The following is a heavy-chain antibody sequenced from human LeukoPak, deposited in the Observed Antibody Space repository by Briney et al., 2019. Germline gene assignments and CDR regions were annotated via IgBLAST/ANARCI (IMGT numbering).Heavy chain of an antibody. CDR3: ARGRRRVPYYYMDV. CDR2: ISTSGSSI. V-gene: IGHV3-11*04. D-gene: IGHD6-25*01. CDR1: GFTFSDYY. Sequence: GGSLRLSCAASGFTFSDYYMSWIRQAPGKGLEWVSYISTSGSSIYYADSVKGRFTISRDNAKNSLYLRMNSLRAEDTAVYYCARGRRRVPYYYMDVWGKGTTVTVSS. J-gene: IGHJ6*03.